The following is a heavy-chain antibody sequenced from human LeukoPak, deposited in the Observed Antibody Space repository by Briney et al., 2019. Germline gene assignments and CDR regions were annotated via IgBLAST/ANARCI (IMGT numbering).Heavy chain of an antibody. CDR2: ITTYNGNT. J-gene: IGHJ3*02. CDR1: GGTFSSYA. D-gene: IGHD6-19*01. CDR3: ARVPYSSGHAFDI. V-gene: IGHV1-18*01. Sequence: ASVKVSCKASGGTFSSYAISWVRQAPGQGLEWMGWITTYNGNTNYAQKLQGRVTMTTDTSTSTAYMELRSLRSDDTAVFYCARVPYSSGHAFDIWGQGTMVTVSS.